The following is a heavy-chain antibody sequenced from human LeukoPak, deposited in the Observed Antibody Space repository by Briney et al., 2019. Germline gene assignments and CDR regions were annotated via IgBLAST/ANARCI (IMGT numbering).Heavy chain of an antibody. J-gene: IGHJ4*02. CDR1: GFTFSSSW. Sequence: GSLRLSCVASGFTFSSSWMSWIRQPPGKGLEWIGEINHSGSTNYNPSLKSRVTISVDTSKKQVSLKLNSVTAADTAVYYCARGISSNWGQGTLVTVSS. CDR2: INHSGST. V-gene: IGHV4-34*01. D-gene: IGHD2-2*01. CDR3: ARGISSN.